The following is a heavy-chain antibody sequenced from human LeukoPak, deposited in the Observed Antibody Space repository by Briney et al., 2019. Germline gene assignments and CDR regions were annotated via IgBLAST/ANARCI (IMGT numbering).Heavy chain of an antibody. CDR3: ARDPSTGTFDY. D-gene: IGHD3-10*01. Sequence: GGSLRLSCAASGFTFSSYWMSWVRQAPGKGLEWVANIKQDGSEKYYVDSVKGRFTISRDNTKNSLYLQRNSLRAEDTAVYYCARDPSTGTFDYWGQGTLVTVSS. V-gene: IGHV3-7*01. CDR2: IKQDGSEK. J-gene: IGHJ4*02. CDR1: GFTFSSYW.